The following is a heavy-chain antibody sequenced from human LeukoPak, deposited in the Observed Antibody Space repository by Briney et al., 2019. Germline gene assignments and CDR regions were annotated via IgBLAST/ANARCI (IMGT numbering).Heavy chain of an antibody. CDR3: ARDWGPNIVVVPAALGMDV. J-gene: IGHJ6*04. CDR2: INPNSGGT. CDR1: GYTFTGYY. D-gene: IGHD2-2*01. Sequence: GASVKVSCKASGYTFTGYYMHWVRQAPGQGLEWMGWINPNSGGTNYAQKFQGRVTMTRDTSISTAYMELSRLRSDDTAVYYCARDWGPNIVVVPAALGMDVWGKGTTVTVSS. V-gene: IGHV1-2*02.